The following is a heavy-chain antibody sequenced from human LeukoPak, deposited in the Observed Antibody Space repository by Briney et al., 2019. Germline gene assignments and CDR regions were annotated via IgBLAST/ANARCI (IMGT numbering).Heavy chain of an antibody. CDR1: GFTFSSYG. Sequence: PGGSLRLSCAASGFTFSSYGMHWVRQAPGKGLEWVAVISYDGSNKYYADSVKGRFAISRDNSKNTLYLQMNSVRAEDTAVYYCAKRGFCSSTSCRNWFDPWGQGTLVTVSS. CDR3: AKRGFCSSTSCRNWFDP. D-gene: IGHD2-2*01. CDR2: ISYDGSNK. J-gene: IGHJ5*02. V-gene: IGHV3-30*18.